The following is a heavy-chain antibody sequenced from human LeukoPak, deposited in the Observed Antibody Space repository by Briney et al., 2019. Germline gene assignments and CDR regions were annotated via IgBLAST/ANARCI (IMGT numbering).Heavy chain of an antibody. CDR1: GGSISSSSYY. CDR2: IYYSGST. Sequence: KTSETLSLTCTVSGGSISSSSYYWGWIRQPPGKGLEWIGSIYYSGSTYYNPSLKSRVTISVDTSKNQFSLKLSSVSAADTAVYYCAAYARGLDYFDYWGQGTLVTVSS. J-gene: IGHJ4*02. CDR3: AAYARGLDYFDY. V-gene: IGHV4-39*01. D-gene: IGHD2-8*01.